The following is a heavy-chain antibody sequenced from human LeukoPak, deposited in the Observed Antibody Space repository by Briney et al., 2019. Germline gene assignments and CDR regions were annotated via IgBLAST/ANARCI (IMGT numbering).Heavy chain of an antibody. CDR2: IYPGDFNI. J-gene: IGHJ3*02. CDR3: ARRAGNSGYFSDAFDI. V-gene: IGHV5-51*01. D-gene: IGHD3-22*01. CDR1: GYSFTNYW. Sequence: GESLKISCKGSGYSFTNYWIGWVRQMPGKSLEWMGIIYPGDFNIRYSPSFQGQVTISADKSISTAYLQWSSLKASDTAMYYCARRAGNSGYFSDAFDIWAQGTMVTVSS.